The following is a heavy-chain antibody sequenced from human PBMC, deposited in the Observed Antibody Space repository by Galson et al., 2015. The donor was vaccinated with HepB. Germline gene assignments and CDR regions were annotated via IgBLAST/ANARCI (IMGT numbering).Heavy chain of an antibody. J-gene: IGHJ4*02. Sequence: SLRLSCAASRFTFSNYVMNWVRQAPGKGLEWVSSISGSGGSTYYAGSVKGRFTISRDNSKNTLYLRMNSLRAEDTAVYYCAKNSGSSWFVPYHFDSWGQGTLVTVSS. CDR2: ISGSGGST. CDR3: AKNSGSSWFVPYHFDS. D-gene: IGHD6-13*01. CDR1: RFTFSNYV. V-gene: IGHV3-23*01.